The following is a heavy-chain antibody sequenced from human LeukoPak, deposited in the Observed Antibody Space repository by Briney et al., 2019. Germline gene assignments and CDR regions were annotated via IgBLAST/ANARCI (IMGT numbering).Heavy chain of an antibody. CDR1: GYTFTGYY. D-gene: IGHD2-2*01. Sequence: ASVKVSCKASGYTFTGYYMHWVRQAPGQGLEWMGWINPNSGGTNYAQKFQGRVTMTRDTSISTAYMELSRLRSDDTAVYYCAKGYCSSASCYDDRGAFDYWGQGTLVTVSS. CDR3: AKGYCSSASCYDDRGAFDY. J-gene: IGHJ4*02. CDR2: INPNSGGT. V-gene: IGHV1-2*02.